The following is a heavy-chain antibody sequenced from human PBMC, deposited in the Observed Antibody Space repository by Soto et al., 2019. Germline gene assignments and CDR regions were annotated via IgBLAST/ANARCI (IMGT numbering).Heavy chain of an antibody. CDR3: AREYCDDDCYSKLDAFEV. J-gene: IGHJ3*01. Sequence: EVQLVESGGGLIQPGGSLRLSCAASGFTVSTNYINWVRQAPGKGLEWVSVIYAGGRTYYADSVKGRFTISRDNSKNTVYLQMNSLRAEDTAMYYCAREYCDDDCYSKLDAFEVWGQGTMVTVYS. CDR2: IYAGGRT. D-gene: IGHD2-21*02. CDR1: GFTVSTNY. V-gene: IGHV3-53*01.